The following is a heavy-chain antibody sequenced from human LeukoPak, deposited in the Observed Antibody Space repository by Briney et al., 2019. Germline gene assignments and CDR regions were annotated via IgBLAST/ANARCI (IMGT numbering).Heavy chain of an antibody. V-gene: IGHV4-59*01. CDR2: IYYSGGT. CDR1: SSSISNYY. Sequence: SETPSLTCTVSSSSISNYYWNWIRQPPGKGLEWIGYIYYSGGTNYNPSLKSRLTISVDTSKNQFSLKLTSVTAADTAVYYCAREPLGDYGGNSGFDYWGQGSLVTVSS. D-gene: IGHD4-23*01. J-gene: IGHJ4*02. CDR3: AREPLGDYGGNSGFDY.